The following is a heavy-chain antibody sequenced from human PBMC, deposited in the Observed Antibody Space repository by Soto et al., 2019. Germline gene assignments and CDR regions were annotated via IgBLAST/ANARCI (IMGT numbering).Heavy chain of an antibody. CDR3: SRGPTGWYGFDY. J-gene: IGHJ4*02. D-gene: IGHD6-19*01. CDR2: SNRDGSST. CDR1: GFTFSSNW. Sequence: EVQLVESGGVLVQPGGSLRLSCAASGFTFSSNWMHWVRQAPGTGLVWVSRSNRDGSSTNYADSVKGRFTISRDNAENALFLQMNSLTVDYTAVYYCSRGPTGWYGFDYCGQGTLVTVSS. V-gene: IGHV3-74*01.